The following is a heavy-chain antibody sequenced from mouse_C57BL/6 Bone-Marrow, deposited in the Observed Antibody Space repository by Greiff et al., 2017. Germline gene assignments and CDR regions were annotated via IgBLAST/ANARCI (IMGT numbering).Heavy chain of an antibody. CDR2: ISSGGSYT. J-gene: IGHJ3*02. D-gene: IGHD1-1*01. CDR3: ARQGFTTVVVG. CDR1: GFTFSSYG. V-gene: IGHV5-6*01. Sequence: EVKVVESGGDLVKPGGSLKLSCAASGFTFSSYGMSWVRQTPDKRLEWVATISSGGSYTYYPDSVKGRFTISRDNAKNTLYLQMSSLESYDTAMYYCARQGFTTVVVGWGQGTLVTASA.